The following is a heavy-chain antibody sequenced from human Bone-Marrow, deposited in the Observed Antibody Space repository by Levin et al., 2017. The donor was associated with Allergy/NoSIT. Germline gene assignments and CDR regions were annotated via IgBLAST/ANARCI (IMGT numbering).Heavy chain of an antibody. CDR3: ARAPGYTSGWYPFDY. Sequence: ASVKVSCKASGYTFLSNYVHWVRQAPGQGLEWMGIINPSVGSTIYAQMFQGRVTMTGDTSTSTVYMEVSSLRSEDTAVYYCARAPGYTSGWYPFDYWGQGTLVTVAS. V-gene: IGHV1-46*01. CDR1: GYTFLSNY. D-gene: IGHD6-19*01. J-gene: IGHJ4*02. CDR2: INPSVGST.